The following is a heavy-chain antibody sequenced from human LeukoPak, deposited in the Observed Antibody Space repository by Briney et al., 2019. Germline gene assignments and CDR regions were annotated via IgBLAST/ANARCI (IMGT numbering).Heavy chain of an antibody. CDR2: ISYSGST. Sequence: SETLSLTCTVSAGSISDYYWSWIRQPPGKGLEGIGYISYSGSTNYNPSLTSRVTISVDTSKNQFSLKLSSVTAADTAVYYCARLGPAAGTSFDYWGQGTLVTVSS. CDR1: AGSISDYY. J-gene: IGHJ4*02. V-gene: IGHV4-59*08. D-gene: IGHD6-13*01. CDR3: ARLGPAAGTSFDY.